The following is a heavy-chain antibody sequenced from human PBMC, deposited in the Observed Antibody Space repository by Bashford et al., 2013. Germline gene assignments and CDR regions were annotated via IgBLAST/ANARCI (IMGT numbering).Heavy chain of an antibody. D-gene: IGHD4-23*01. Sequence: GESLKISCQGSGHTFDRRWVAWVRQLPGKGPEWMGIIYPGDSDTKYSPSFKSRVLMSVDTSKNQFSLELSSVTAADTAVYYCARNKTSVVDERPGRHAFDLWGRGTLVTVSS. CDR2: IYPGDSDT. J-gene: IGHJ3*01. V-gene: IGHV5-51*01. CDR1: GHTFDRRW. CDR3: ARNKTSVVDERPGRHAFDL.